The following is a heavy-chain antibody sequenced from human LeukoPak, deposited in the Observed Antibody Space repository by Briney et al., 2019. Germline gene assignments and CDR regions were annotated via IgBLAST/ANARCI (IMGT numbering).Heavy chain of an antibody. Sequence: SETLSLTCTVSGGSISSYYWSWIRLPPGKGLEWIGYLSKSGNTNYSPSLKSRVTIFGDTSKNQFFLQLSSVTAADTAVYYCARVTRWVGNALDIWGQGRMVTVSS. CDR1: GGSISSYY. D-gene: IGHD7-27*01. CDR3: ARVTRWVGNALDI. J-gene: IGHJ3*02. V-gene: IGHV4-59*01. CDR2: LSKSGNT.